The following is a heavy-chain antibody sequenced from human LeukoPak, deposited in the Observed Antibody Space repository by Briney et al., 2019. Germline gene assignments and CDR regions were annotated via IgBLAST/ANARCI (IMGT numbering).Heavy chain of an antibody. V-gene: IGHV3-23*01. CDR3: VKDYSTIAAAANPLFDY. CDR2: ITGSGDTT. CDR1: GFTFSSHW. Sequence: GGSLRLSCAASGFTFSSHWMHWVRQAPGKGLEWVSGITGSGDTTFYADSVKGRFTISRDNSKNTLYLQMHSLRAEDTAVYYCVKDYSTIAAAANPLFDYWGQGALVTVSS. J-gene: IGHJ4*02. D-gene: IGHD6-13*01.